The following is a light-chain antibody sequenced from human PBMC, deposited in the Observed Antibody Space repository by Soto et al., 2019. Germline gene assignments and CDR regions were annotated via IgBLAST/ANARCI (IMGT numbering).Light chain of an antibody. Sequence: DIVFAHSPDVLSLSVGERATLSCRASQTVKSSYLAWYQQKPGQAPRLLIYDASTRAAGIPDRFSASGSGTDFTLVISRLEPEDFAVYSCQQYASSPQTFGQGTKVAIK. CDR3: QQYASSPQT. CDR2: DAS. V-gene: IGKV3-20*01. CDR1: QTVKSSY. J-gene: IGKJ1*01.